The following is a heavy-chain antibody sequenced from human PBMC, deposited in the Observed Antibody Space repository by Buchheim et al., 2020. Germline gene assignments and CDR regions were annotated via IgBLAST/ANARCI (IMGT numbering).Heavy chain of an antibody. D-gene: IGHD3-3*01. Sequence: EVQLVESGGGLVQPGGSLRLSCAASGFTFSSYSMNWVRQAPGKGLEWVSYISSSSSTIYYADSVKGRFTISRDNAKNSLYLQMNSLRAEDTAVYYCARDDRKGVVLPPDYWGQGTL. CDR1: GFTFSSYS. CDR2: ISSSSSTI. CDR3: ARDDRKGVVLPPDY. J-gene: IGHJ4*02. V-gene: IGHV3-48*01.